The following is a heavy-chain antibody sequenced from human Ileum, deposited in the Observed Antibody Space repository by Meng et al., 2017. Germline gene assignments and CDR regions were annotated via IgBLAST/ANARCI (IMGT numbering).Heavy chain of an antibody. Sequence: GGSLRLSCAASGFTFSSYEMNWVRQAPGKGLEWVSYITNSGRTISYADSVKGRFTISRDNAKNSLYLQMNSLRAEDTAIYYCARVQTNYYYDSSGPLGGMDYWGQGTLVTVSS. CDR1: GFTFSSYE. CDR2: ITNSGRTI. V-gene: IGHV3-48*03. J-gene: IGHJ4*02. D-gene: IGHD3-22*01. CDR3: ARVQTNYYYDSSGPLGGMDY.